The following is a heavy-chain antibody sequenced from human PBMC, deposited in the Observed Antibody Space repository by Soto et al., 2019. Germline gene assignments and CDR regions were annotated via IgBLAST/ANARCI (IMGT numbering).Heavy chain of an antibody. Sequence: GGSLRLSCAASGFTFSSYAMHWVRQAPGKGLEWVAVISYDGSNKYYADSVKGRFTISRDNSKNTLYVQMNSLRAEDTAVYYCARVRYSGYDFQREFDYWGQGTLVTVSS. CDR2: ISYDGSNK. D-gene: IGHD5-12*01. CDR1: GFTFSSYA. V-gene: IGHV3-30-3*01. CDR3: ARVRYSGYDFQREFDY. J-gene: IGHJ4*02.